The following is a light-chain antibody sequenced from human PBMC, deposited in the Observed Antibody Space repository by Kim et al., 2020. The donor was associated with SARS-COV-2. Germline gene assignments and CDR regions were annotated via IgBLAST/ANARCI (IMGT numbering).Light chain of an antibody. CDR2: GKN. CDR3: CSRDTDHNVI. J-gene: IGLJ2*01. V-gene: IGLV3-19*01. CDR1: SLRSYY. Sequence: SSELTQDPAVSVALGQTVRITCQGDSLRSYYVTWYQQKPGQAPMLVIYGKNNRPSEIPDRFSGSSSGNTASLTITGAQAEDEGDYCCCSRDTDHNVIFGGGTNLTVL.